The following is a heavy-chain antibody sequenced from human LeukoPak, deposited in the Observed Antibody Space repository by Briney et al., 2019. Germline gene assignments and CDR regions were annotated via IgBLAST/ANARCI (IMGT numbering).Heavy chain of an antibody. CDR1: GYTFNTYG. V-gene: IGHV1-18*01. CDR3: ARWSYSSDWYFGTFDI. J-gene: IGHJ3*02. CDR2: ISTYDGNT. D-gene: IGHD6-19*01. Sequence: ASVKVSCKASGYTFNTYGISWVRQAPGQGLEWTGWISTYDGNTNYAQNLQGRVTMTTDTSTRTAYMELRSLRSGDTAVYYCARWSYSSDWYFGTFDIWGQGTTVTISS.